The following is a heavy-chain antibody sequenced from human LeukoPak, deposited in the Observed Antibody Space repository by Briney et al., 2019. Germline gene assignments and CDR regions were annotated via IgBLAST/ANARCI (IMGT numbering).Heavy chain of an antibody. CDR3: ARSGYSYGADAFDI. CDR1: GGSISTSNYY. J-gene: IGHJ3*02. V-gene: IGHV4-39*07. D-gene: IGHD5-18*01. Sequence: SETLSLTCTVSGGSISTSNYYWRWIRQPPGKGLEWIGSIYYSGSTYYNPSLKSRVTISVDTSKNQFSLKLSSVTAADTAVYHCARSGYSYGADAFDIWGQGTMVTVSS. CDR2: IYYSGST.